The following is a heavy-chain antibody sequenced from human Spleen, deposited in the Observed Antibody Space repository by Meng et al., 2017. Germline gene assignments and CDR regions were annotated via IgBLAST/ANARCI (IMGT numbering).Heavy chain of an antibody. D-gene: IGHD1-26*01. V-gene: IGHV4-34*01. CDR2: INHSGST. CDR3: ARDRVGGTAAQFDY. Sequence: QVLQRQGGAGVLEPSETLSLTCVVSGGSFSDYYWSWIRQPPGKGLEWIGEINHSGSTNYNPSLESRATISVDTSQNQFSLNLISVTAADTAVYYCARDRVGGTAAQFDYWGQGTLVTVSS. J-gene: IGHJ4*02. CDR1: GGSFSDYY.